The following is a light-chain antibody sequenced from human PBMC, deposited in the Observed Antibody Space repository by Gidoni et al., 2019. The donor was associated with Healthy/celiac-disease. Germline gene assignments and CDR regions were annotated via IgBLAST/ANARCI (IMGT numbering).Light chain of an antibody. CDR1: RSVSSN. CDR2: GAS. CDR3: QQYNNWPPGLT. V-gene: IGKV3-15*01. J-gene: IGKJ4*01. Sequence: EIVMTHPPATLSVSPGERATLSCRASRSVSSNLAWYQQKPGQAPRLLIYGASTRATGIPARFSGSGSGTEFTLTISSRQSEDFAVYYCQQYNNWPPGLTFGGGTKVEIK.